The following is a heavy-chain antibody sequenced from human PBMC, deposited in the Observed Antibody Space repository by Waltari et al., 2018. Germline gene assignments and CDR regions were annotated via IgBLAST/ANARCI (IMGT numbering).Heavy chain of an antibody. V-gene: IGHV4-39*07. CDR1: GGSISSSSYY. CDR2: IYYSGST. Sequence: QLQLQESGPGLVKPSETLSLTCTVSGGSISSSSYYWGWIRQPPGKGLEWIGSIYYSGSTSYTPSLKSRVTISVDTSKNQFSLKLSSVTAADTAVYYCARELDPSGDPGGYMDVWGKGTTVTISS. D-gene: IGHD1-26*01. J-gene: IGHJ6*03. CDR3: ARELDPSGDPGGYMDV.